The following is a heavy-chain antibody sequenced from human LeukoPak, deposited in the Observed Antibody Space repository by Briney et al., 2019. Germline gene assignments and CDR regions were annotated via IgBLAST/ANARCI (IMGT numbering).Heavy chain of an antibody. Sequence: ASVKVSCKASGYTFTSYYMHWVRQAPGQGLEWMGIINPSVGRTSYAQKFQGRVTMTRDTSTSTVYMELSSLRSEDTAVYYCARDQRKHSMIVVVIKWVFDAFDIWGQGTMVTVSS. CDR1: GYTFTSYY. CDR3: ARDQRKHSMIVVVIKWVFDAFDI. J-gene: IGHJ3*02. CDR2: INPSVGRT. D-gene: IGHD3-22*01. V-gene: IGHV1-46*01.